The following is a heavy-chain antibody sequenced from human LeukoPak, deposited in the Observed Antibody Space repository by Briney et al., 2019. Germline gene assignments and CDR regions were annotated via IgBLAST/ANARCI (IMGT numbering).Heavy chain of an antibody. CDR3: ARGGGLDV. V-gene: IGHV3-7*03. Sequence: GESLRLSCTASGLTLSNFWMTWVRQAPGKGLEWVASINHNGNVNYYVDSVKGRFTISRDNAKNSLYLQMSNLRAEDTAVYFCARGGGLDVWGQGATVTVSS. CDR1: GLTLSNFW. CDR2: INHNGNVN. J-gene: IGHJ6*02. D-gene: IGHD3-16*01.